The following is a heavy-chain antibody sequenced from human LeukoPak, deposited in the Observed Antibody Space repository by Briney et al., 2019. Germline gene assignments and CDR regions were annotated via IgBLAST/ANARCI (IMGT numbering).Heavy chain of an antibody. CDR1: GGSISSSSYY. Sequence: SETLSLTCTVSGGSISSSSYYWGWIRQPPGKGLEWIGSIYYSGSTYYNPSLKSRVTISVDTSKNQFSLKLSSVTAADTAVYYCARDYSSSGYCSGGSCYSPGAFDIWGQGTMVTVSS. J-gene: IGHJ3*02. V-gene: IGHV4-39*07. D-gene: IGHD2-15*01. CDR2: IYYSGST. CDR3: ARDYSSSGYCSGGSCYSPGAFDI.